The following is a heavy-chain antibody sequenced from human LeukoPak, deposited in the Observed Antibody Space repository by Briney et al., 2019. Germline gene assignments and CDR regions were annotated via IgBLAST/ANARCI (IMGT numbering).Heavy chain of an antibody. CDR3: AKDWYMDV. V-gene: IGHV3-53*01. CDR2: IYSGGST. CDR1: GFRFSDYW. J-gene: IGHJ6*03. Sequence: GGSLRLSCAVSGFRFSDYWMSWVRQAPGKGLEWVSVIYSGGSTYYADSVKGRFTISRDNSKNTLYLQMNSLRAEDTALYYCAKDWYMDVWGKGTTVTVSS.